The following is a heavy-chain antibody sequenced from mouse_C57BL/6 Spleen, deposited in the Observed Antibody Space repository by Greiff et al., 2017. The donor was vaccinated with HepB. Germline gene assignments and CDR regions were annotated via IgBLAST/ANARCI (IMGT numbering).Heavy chain of an antibody. CDR1: GYTFTSYW. V-gene: IGHV1-69*01. D-gene: IGHD2-2*01. CDR2: IDPSDSYT. Sequence: QVQLQQPGAELVMPGASVKLSCKASGYTFTSYWMHWVKQRPGQGLEWIGEIDPSDSYTNYNQKFKGKSTLTVDKSSSTAYMQLSSLTSEDSVVYYCARGGLRRTDYYAMDYWGQGTSVTVSS. CDR3: ARGGLRRTDYYAMDY. J-gene: IGHJ4*01.